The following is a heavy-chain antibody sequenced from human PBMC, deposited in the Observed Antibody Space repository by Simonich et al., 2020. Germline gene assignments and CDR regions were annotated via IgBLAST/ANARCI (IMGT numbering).Heavy chain of an antibody. V-gene: IGHV3-21*01. D-gene: IGHD7-27*01. CDR1: GVTFSSYS. Sequence: EVQLVESGGGLVKPGGSLRLSCAASGVTFSSYSVNGVRQAPGTGLEWFSSSSSSSSNIYYADSVKGRFTISRDNAKNSLYLQMNSLRAEDTAVYYCARDRGTGVPMDYWGQGTLVTVSS. J-gene: IGHJ4*02. CDR2: SSSSSSNI. CDR3: ARDRGTGVPMDY.